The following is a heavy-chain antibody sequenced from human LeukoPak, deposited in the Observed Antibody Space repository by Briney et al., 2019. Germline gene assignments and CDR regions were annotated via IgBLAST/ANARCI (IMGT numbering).Heavy chain of an antibody. V-gene: IGHV3-30*02. CDR3: AKRKQQLERLEY. CDR1: GFTFSSHG. CDR2: IRYDGSDK. D-gene: IGHD1-1*01. J-gene: IGHJ4*02. Sequence: PGGSLRLSCAASGFTFSSHGMHWVRQAPGKGLEWVAFIRYDGSDKYHADSVKGRFTISRDNSKNTLYLQMNSLRAEDTAVYYCAKRKQQLERLEYWGQGTLVTVSS.